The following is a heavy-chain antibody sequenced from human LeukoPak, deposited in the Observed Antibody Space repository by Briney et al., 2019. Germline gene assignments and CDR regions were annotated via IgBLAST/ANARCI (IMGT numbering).Heavy chain of an antibody. D-gene: IGHD3-10*01. CDR2: ISGSGGST. J-gene: IGHJ4*02. Sequence: GGSLRLSCAASGFTFSNYAMSWVRQAPGKGLEWVSAISGSGGSTYYADSVKGRFTIPRDNSKNTLHLQVNSLRAEDTAVYYCAKDGSSDYYAWYYFDYWGQGTLVTVSS. V-gene: IGHV3-23*01. CDR3: AKDGSSDYYAWYYFDY. CDR1: GFTFSNYA.